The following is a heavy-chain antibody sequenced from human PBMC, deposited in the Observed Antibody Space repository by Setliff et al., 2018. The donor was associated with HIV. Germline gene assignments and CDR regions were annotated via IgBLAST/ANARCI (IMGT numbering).Heavy chain of an antibody. J-gene: IGHJ4*02. CDR3: ARARGPPLPVLDF. D-gene: IGHD3-10*01. V-gene: IGHV4-39*07. Sequence: SETLSLTCTVSGGSITTTNYYWGWVRQYPGKGLEWIGVIYYRGSAYYNLSLQSRVTLSVDTSKNSFSLHLTSVTAADTAVYFCARARGPPLPVLDFWGPGTLVTVSS. CDR2: IYYRGSA. CDR1: GGSITTTNYY.